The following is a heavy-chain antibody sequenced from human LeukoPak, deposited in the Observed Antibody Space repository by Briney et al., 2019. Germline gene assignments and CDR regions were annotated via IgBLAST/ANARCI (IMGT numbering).Heavy chain of an antibody. CDR3: VGDFDY. Sequence: PGRSLRLSCAASGFTFSSYGMHWVRQAPGKGLEWVAVISYDGSNKYYADSVKGRFTISRDNSKDTLYLQMNSLRPEDTAVYYCVGDFDYWGQGTPVTVSS. CDR2: ISYDGSNK. J-gene: IGHJ4*02. CDR1: GFTFSSYG. V-gene: IGHV3-30*03.